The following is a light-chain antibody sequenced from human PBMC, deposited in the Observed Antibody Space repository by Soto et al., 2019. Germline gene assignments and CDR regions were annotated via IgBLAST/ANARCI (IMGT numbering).Light chain of an antibody. Sequence: DFQMAQSPSTLSASVRYRFTITCRASQNIRSRLAWFQQKPGKAPKLLIYDASSLESGVPQRFSGSGSGTEFTLTISSLQTDDFSTYYCQQYHSYWTFGQGTKVDIK. CDR2: DAS. CDR1: QNIRSR. J-gene: IGKJ1*01. CDR3: QQYHSYWT. V-gene: IGKV1-5*01.